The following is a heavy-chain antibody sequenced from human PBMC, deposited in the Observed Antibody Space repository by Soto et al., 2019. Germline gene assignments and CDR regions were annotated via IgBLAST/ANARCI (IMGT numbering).Heavy chain of an antibody. CDR3: AGTATS. J-gene: IGHJ4*02. V-gene: IGHV1-69*02. D-gene: IGHD5-18*01. CDR1: GGTFSSYT. CDR2: IIPIHGIA. Sequence: QVQLVQSGAEVKKPGSSVKVSCKASGGTFSSYTISWVRQAPGQGLEWMGRIIPIHGIATYAQKSQGRLTITADKSTSTAYMGLSSLRSEDTPVYYWAGTATSWGQGTLVTVSS.